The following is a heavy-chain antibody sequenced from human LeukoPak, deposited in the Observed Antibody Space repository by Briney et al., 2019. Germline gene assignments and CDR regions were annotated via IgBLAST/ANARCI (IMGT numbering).Heavy chain of an antibody. CDR3: AKDRGIRFLEWLAPYFDY. Sequence: PGGSLRLSCAASGFTFSSYAMSWVRQAPGKGLEWVSAISGSGGSTYYADSVKGRFTISRDNSKNTLYLQMNSLRAEDTAVYYCAKDRGIRFLEWLAPYFDYWGQGTLVTVSS. CDR1: GFTFSSYA. J-gene: IGHJ4*02. V-gene: IGHV3-23*01. D-gene: IGHD3-3*01. CDR2: ISGSGGST.